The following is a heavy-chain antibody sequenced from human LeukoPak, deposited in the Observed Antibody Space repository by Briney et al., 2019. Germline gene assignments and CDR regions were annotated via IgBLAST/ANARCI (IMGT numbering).Heavy chain of an antibody. CDR3: ARVRQGAGTYAFDI. Sequence: ASVKVSCKASGYTFTGHYMQWVRQAPGQGLEWMGWISPNSGDTLHAQKFQGRVTMARDTSINTAYMELSNLRSDDTAVYYCARVRQGAGTYAFDIWGQGTMVTVSS. V-gene: IGHV1-2*02. CDR2: ISPNSGDT. D-gene: IGHD6-13*01. CDR1: GYTFTGHY. J-gene: IGHJ3*02.